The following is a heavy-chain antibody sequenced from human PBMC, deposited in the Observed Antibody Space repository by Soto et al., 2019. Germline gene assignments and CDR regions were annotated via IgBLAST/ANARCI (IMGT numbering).Heavy chain of an antibody. CDR2: ISYDGSNK. CDR3: AKGGPEKSYYYYGMDV. Sequence: WGSLRLSCAASGFTFSSYGMHWVRQAPGKGLEWVAVISYDGSNKYYADYVKGRFTISRDNSKNTLYLQMNSLRAEDTAVYYCAKGGPEKSYYYYGMDVWGQGTPVTVSS. J-gene: IGHJ6*02. CDR1: GFTFSSYG. D-gene: IGHD3-16*01. V-gene: IGHV3-30*18.